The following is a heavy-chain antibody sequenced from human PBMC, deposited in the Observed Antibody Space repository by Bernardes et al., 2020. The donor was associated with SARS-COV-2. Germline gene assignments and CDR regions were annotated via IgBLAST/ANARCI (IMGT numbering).Heavy chain of an antibody. V-gene: IGHV1-69*02. Sequence: SSVKVSCKASGGTFSSYTISWVRQAPGQGLEWMGRIIPILGIANYAQKFQGRVTITADKSTSTAYMELSSLRSEDTAVYYCARGTTYPPQYYYGMDVWGQGTTVTVSS. J-gene: IGHJ6*02. D-gene: IGHD3-16*01. CDR3: ARGTTYPPQYYYGMDV. CDR2: IIPILGIA. CDR1: GGTFSSYT.